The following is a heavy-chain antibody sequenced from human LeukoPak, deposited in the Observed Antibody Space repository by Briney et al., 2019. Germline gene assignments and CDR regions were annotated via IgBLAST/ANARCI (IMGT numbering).Heavy chain of an antibody. J-gene: IGHJ4*02. CDR1: GGSISSSSYY. D-gene: IGHD5-18*01. Sequence: PSETLSLTCTVSGGSISSSSYYWVWIRQPPGKGLEWIGSIYYSGSTYYNPSLKSRVTISVDTSKNQFSLKLSSVTAADTAVYYCARQGGGRYSYEDYWGQGTLVTVSS. CDR2: IYYSGST. V-gene: IGHV4-39*01. CDR3: ARQGGGRYSYEDY.